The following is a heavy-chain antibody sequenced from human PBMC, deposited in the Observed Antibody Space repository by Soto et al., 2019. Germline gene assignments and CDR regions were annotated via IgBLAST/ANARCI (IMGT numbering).Heavy chain of an antibody. Sequence: GGSLRLSCAASGFTFSDYSMNWVRQAPGKGLEWVSSISSRSSYIYYADSLRGRPSISRDNAKNSLYLQMNSLSAEDTAVYYCARDRHYDFWSGNYMTYFDFWGQGTLVTVSS. D-gene: IGHD3-3*01. J-gene: IGHJ4*02. V-gene: IGHV3-21*01. CDR1: GFTFSDYS. CDR3: ARDRHYDFWSGNYMTYFDF. CDR2: ISSRSSYI.